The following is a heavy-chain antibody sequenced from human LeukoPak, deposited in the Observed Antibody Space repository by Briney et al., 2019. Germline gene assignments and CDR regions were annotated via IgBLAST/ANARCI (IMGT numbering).Heavy chain of an antibody. J-gene: IGHJ4*02. CDR3: AKLRWFGELSDY. Sequence: GGSLRLSCAASGFTFSSYAMSWVRQAPGKGLEWVSAISGSGGSTYYADSVKGRFTISRDNSKNTLYLRMNSLRAEDTAVYYCAKLRWFGELSDYWGQGTLVTVSS. V-gene: IGHV3-23*01. CDR2: ISGSGGST. D-gene: IGHD3-10*01. CDR1: GFTFSSYA.